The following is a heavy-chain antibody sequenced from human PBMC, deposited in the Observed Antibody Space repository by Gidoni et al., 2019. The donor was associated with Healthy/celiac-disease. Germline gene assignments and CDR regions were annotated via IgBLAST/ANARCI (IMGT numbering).Heavy chain of an antibody. Sequence: QVQLQVSRPGLLIPSETLSLTCTVPGGSISSYYWSWIRQPAGKGLEWIGRIYTSGSTNYNPSLKSRVTMSVDTAKSQFSLKLSSVTAADTAVYYCARGSLPGYRSPLNAFDIWGQGTMVTVSS. V-gene: IGHV4-4*07. CDR2: IYTSGST. CDR3: ARGSLPGYRSPLNAFDI. J-gene: IGHJ3*02. D-gene: IGHD5-18*01. CDR1: GGSISSYY.